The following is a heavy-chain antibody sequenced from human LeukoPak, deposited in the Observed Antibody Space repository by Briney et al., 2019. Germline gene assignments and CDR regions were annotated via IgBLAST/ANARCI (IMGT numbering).Heavy chain of an antibody. CDR1: GGSISSSSYY. Sequence: PSETLSLTCTVSGGSISSSSYYWGWIRQPPGKGLEWIGSIYYSGSTYYNPSLKSRVTISVDTSKNQFSLKLSSVTAADTAVYYCARLQQQLVETGFWFDPWGQGTLVTVSS. CDR3: ARLQQQLVETGFWFDP. D-gene: IGHD6-13*01. CDR2: IYYSGST. V-gene: IGHV4-39*01. J-gene: IGHJ5*02.